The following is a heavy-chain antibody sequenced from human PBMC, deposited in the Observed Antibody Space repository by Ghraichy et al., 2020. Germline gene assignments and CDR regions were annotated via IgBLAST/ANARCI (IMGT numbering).Heavy chain of an antibody. CDR3: ARGSPYYDSSGYNDY. CDR1: GFTFSSYA. CDR2: ISSNGGST. D-gene: IGHD3-22*01. V-gene: IGHV3-64*01. J-gene: IGHJ4*02. Sequence: GSLRLSCAASGFTFSSYAMHWVRQAPGKGLEYVSAISSNGGSTYYANSVKGRFTISRDNSKNTLYLQMGSLRAEDMAVYYCARGSPYYDSSGYNDYWGQGTLVTVSS.